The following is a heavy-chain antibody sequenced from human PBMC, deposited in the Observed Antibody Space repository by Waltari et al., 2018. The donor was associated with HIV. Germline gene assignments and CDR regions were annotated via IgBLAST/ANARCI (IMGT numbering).Heavy chain of an antibody. Sequence: QVQLQESGPGLVKPSETLSLTCAVSGYPISSGYYWGWIRQPPGNGLEWIGTIYHSGSTYYNPSLKSRVTISVDTSKNQFSLKLSSVTAADTAVYYCARDIGSRKETTYFDYWGQGTLVTVSS. D-gene: IGHD1-7*01. CDR1: GYPISSGYY. CDR3: ARDIGSRKETTYFDY. J-gene: IGHJ4*02. V-gene: IGHV4-38-2*02. CDR2: IYHSGST.